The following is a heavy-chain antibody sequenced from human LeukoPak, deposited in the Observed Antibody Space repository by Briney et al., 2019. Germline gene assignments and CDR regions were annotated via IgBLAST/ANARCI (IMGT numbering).Heavy chain of an antibody. J-gene: IGHJ4*02. V-gene: IGHV4-59*01. Sequence: SETLSLTCTVSGGSISGYYWSWIRQPPGKGLEWIGYIYYSGSTNYNPSLKSRVTISVDTSKSQFSLKLSSVTAADTAVYYCARPLSSAWYFDYWGQGTLVTVSS. CDR2: IYYSGST. CDR1: GGSISGYY. CDR3: ARPLSSAWYFDY. D-gene: IGHD6-19*01.